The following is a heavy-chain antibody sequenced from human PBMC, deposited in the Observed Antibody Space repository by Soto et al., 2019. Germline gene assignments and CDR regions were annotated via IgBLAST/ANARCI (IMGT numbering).Heavy chain of an antibody. CDR2: IKRDGNEK. V-gene: IGHV3-7*03. D-gene: IGHD4-17*01. CDR3: AREWRTTYGDYGNFDC. Sequence: HPGGSLRLSCAASGFTFSSYWMNWVRQAPGKGLEWVANIKRDGNEKYYVDSVKGRFIISRDNAKNSLYLQMNSLRAEDTAVYYCAREWRTTYGDYGNFDCWGQGTLVTVSS. CDR1: GFTFSSYW. J-gene: IGHJ4*02.